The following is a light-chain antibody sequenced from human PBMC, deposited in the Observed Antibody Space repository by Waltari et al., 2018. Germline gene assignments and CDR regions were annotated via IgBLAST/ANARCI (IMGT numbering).Light chain of an antibody. Sequence: QSVLTQPPSASGTPGQRVTIPCSGSSANIGSNPVNWYQQHPGTAPKLLINNNRQRPSGVPDRISGAKSGTSASLAISGLRADDEAEYYCAAWDDSLGGYVFGTGTNVSVL. J-gene: IGLJ1*01. CDR1: SANIGSNP. V-gene: IGLV1-44*01. CDR3: AAWDDSLGGYV. CDR2: NNR.